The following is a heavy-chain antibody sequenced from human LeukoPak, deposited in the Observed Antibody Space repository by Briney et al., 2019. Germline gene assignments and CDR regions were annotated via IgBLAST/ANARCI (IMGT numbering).Heavy chain of an antibody. V-gene: IGHV4-39*02. CDR1: GGSISSSSYY. J-gene: IGHJ4*02. CDR2: IYYSGNT. D-gene: IGHD4-23*01. CDR3: AREVSGGNSDY. Sequence: SETLSLTCSVSGGSISSSSYYWGWIRQPPGKGLEWIGSIYYSGNTYYKPSLKSRVTISVDTSKNQFSMKLSSVTAADTAVYYCAREVSGGNSDYWGPGTLVTVSS.